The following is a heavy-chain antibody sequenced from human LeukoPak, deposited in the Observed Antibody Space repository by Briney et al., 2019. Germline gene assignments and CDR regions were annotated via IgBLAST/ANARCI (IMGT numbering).Heavy chain of an antibody. J-gene: IGHJ3*02. D-gene: IGHD3-3*01. V-gene: IGHV3-23*01. CDR3: AKATGYYDFWSGPYDAFDI. CDR1: GFTFSSYA. Sequence: GGSLRLSCAASGFTFSSYAMSWVRQAPGKGLEWVSAISGSGGSTHYADSVKGRFTISRDNSKNTLYLQMNSLRAEDTAVCYCAKATGYYDFWSGPYDAFDIWGQGTMVTVSS. CDR2: ISGSGGST.